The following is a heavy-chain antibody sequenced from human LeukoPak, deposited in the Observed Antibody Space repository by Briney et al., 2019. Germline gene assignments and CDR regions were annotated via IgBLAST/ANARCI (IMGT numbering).Heavy chain of an antibody. CDR3: ARDDNYGIFVNVDY. J-gene: IGHJ4*02. V-gene: IGHV1-69*06. D-gene: IGHD4-11*01. CDR2: IIPIFGTA. CDR1: GYTFTSYA. Sequence: ASVKVSCKASGYTFTSYAMNWVRQAPGQGLEWMGGIIPIFGTANYAQKFQGRVTITADTSTSTAYMELSSLRSDDTAVYYCARDDNYGIFVNVDYWGQGTLVTVSS.